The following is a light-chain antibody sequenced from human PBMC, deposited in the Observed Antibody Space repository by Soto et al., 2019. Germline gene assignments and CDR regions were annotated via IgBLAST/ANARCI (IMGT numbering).Light chain of an antibody. J-gene: IGLJ1*01. V-gene: IGLV2-14*01. CDR3: SAYTSSSALPYA. CDR1: SSDVGGYNY. Sequence: QSVLTQPASVSGSPGQASTISCTGTSSDVGGYNYVSWYQQHTGKAPKLMIYEVSNRPSGVSDRFSGSKSDNTTSLSISGLQAEDEADYYCSAYTSSSALPYAFGTGTKVTVL. CDR2: EVS.